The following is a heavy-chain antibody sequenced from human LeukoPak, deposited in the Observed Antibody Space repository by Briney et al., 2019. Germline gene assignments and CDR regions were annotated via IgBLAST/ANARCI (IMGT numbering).Heavy chain of an antibody. D-gene: IGHD4-17*01. V-gene: IGHV4-39*01. CDR3: ARLPTGFPNWFDP. CDR2: IYYSGST. CDR1: GGSISSSSYY. Sequence: SETLSLTCTVSGGSISSSSYYWGWIRQPPGKGLEWIGSIYYSGSTYYNPSLKSRVTISVDTSKNQFSLKLSSVTAADTAVYYCARLPTGFPNWFDPWGQGTLVTVSS. J-gene: IGHJ5*02.